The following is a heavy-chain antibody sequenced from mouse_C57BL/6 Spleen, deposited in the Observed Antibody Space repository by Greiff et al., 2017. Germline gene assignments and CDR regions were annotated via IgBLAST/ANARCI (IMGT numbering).Heavy chain of an antibody. CDR3: TSSGSSHAMDY. D-gene: IGHD1-1*01. CDR2: IYPGSGST. J-gene: IGHJ4*01. Sequence: LQQPGSELVRPGASVKLSCKASGYTFTSYWMHWVKQRPGQGLEWIGNIYPGSGSTNYDEKFKSKATLTVDTSSSTAYMQLSSLTSEDSAVYYCTSSGSSHAMDYWGQGTSVTVSS. V-gene: IGHV1S22*01. CDR1: GYTFTSYW.